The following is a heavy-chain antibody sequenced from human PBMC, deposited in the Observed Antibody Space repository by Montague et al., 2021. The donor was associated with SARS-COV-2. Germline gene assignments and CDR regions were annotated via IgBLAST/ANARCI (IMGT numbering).Heavy chain of an antibody. CDR2: MHFTGKT. D-gene: IGHD3-10*01. CDR1: GDSTTNHY. CDR3: ARDRFDFGAGRQGTIDF. Sequence: SETLSLTCSVSGDSTTNHYWSWIRQPAGKGLEWIGRMHFTGKTNFSPFFSSRLTISADTSKTQFSLKLTSVTAADTAIYFCARDRFDFGAGRQGTIDFWGQGTLVTVSS. J-gene: IGHJ4*02. V-gene: IGHV4-4*07.